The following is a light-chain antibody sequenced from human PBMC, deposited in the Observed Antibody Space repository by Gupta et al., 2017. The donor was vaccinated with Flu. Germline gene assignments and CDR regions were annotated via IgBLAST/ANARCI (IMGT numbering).Light chain of an antibody. CDR2: EVS. J-gene: IGKJ4*01. CDR1: QSLLHSDGRTY. V-gene: IGKV2D-29*01. Sequence: ISCRSSQSLLHSDGRTYFYWFLQKPGQPPQLPIYEVSNRFSGVLDRFSGSGSGTDFTLEISRVEAEDVGVYYCMQNIQLPLTFGGGTRVEIK. CDR3: MQNIQLPLT.